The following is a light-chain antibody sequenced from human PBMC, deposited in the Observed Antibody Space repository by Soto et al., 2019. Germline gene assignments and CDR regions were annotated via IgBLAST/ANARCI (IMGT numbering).Light chain of an antibody. Sequence: DIQMTQSPSSLSASVGDRVSITCRASQSIRTFLNWYQQKPGKAPKLLIYGASTLPSGVPSRFSRSGSATEFSLTISTLEPEDSATYYCQHNYTPCTFGKGTKVELK. CDR1: QSIRTF. CDR3: QHNYTPCT. CDR2: GAS. V-gene: IGKV1-39*01. J-gene: IGKJ1*01.